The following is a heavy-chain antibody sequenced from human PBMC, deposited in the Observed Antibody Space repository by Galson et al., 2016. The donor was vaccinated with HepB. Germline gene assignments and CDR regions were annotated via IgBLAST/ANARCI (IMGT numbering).Heavy chain of an antibody. CDR2: IYYTGSS. Sequence: ETLSLTCSVSGDSVSGTNYYWTWIRQPPGKGLEWIGYIYYTGSSNFSPSLKSRITMSVDTSKNQFSLRLSSETAADTAVYFCARGRYRLDQWGQGTLVTVSS. V-gene: IGHV4-61*01. J-gene: IGHJ4*02. D-gene: IGHD1-1*01. CDR1: GDSVSGTNYY. CDR3: ARGRYRLDQ.